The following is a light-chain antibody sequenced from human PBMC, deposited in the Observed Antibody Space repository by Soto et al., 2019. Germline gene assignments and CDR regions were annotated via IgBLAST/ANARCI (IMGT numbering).Light chain of an antibody. V-gene: IGLV2-23*02. CDR1: SSDVGSYKL. Sequence: QSVLTQPASVSGSPGQSITISCTGTSSDVGSYKLVSWYQQHPGKAPKLMIYEVSKRPSGVSNRFSGSKSGNTASLTISGLQSVDEADYYCCSYAGSSTPLIFGTGTKLTVL. J-gene: IGLJ1*01. CDR2: EVS. CDR3: CSYAGSSTPLI.